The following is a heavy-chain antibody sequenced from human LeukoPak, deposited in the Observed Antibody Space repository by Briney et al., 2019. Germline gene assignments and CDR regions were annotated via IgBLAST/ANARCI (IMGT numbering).Heavy chain of an antibody. CDR2: IRRNSDGGTI. J-gene: IGHJ5*02. Sequence: PGGSLRLSCATSGLSFSDAWMNWVRRAPGKGLEWVGRIRRNSDGGTIDYAAPVKGRFALSRDDSKNTLYLHMSSLQTDDTAAYYCATDFYDTTWGQGTLVTVSS. CDR1: GLSFSDAW. V-gene: IGHV3-15*07. CDR3: ATDFYDTT. D-gene: IGHD3-22*01.